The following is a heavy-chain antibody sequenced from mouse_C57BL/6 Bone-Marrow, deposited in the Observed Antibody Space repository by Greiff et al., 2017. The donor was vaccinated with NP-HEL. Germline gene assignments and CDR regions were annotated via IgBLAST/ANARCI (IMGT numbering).Heavy chain of an antibody. D-gene: IGHD2-5*01. CDR1: GFPITSGYY. CDR2: ITHSGET. Sequence: VQLQESGPGLVKPSQSLFLTCSITGFPITSGYYWIWIRQSPGKPLEWMGYITHSGETFYNPSLQSPISITRETSKNQFFLQLNSVTTEDTAMYYCAGDLYSSFAYWGQGTLVTVSA. J-gene: IGHJ3*01. V-gene: IGHV12-3*01. CDR3: AGDLYSSFAY.